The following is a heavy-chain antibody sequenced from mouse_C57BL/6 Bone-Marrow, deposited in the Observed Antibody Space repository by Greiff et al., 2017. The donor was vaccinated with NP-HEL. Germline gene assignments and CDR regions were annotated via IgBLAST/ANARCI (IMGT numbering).Heavy chain of an antibody. J-gene: IGHJ2*01. CDR2: FYPGSGSI. CDR1: GYTFTEYT. Sequence: QVQLKESGAELVKPGASVKLSCKASGYTFTEYTIHWVKQRSGQGLEWIGWFYPGSGSIKYNEKVKDKATLTADKSSSTVYMELSRLTSEDSAVYFCARHEEEDYYFDYWGQGTTLTVSS. CDR3: ARHEEEDYYFDY. V-gene: IGHV1-62-2*01.